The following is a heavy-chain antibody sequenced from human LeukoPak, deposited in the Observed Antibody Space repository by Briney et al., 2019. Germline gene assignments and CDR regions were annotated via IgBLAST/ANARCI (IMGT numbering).Heavy chain of an antibody. V-gene: IGHV3-7*03. CDR2: IKQDGSEK. J-gene: IGHJ3*02. D-gene: IGHD2-21*01. CDR1: GFTFSNDW. CDR3: ARPLGRVKENAFDI. Sequence: GSLRLSCAASGFTFSNDWMNWVRQAPGKGLEWVANIKQDGSEKYYVDSVEGRFSISRDNAKNSLYLQMNSLRVEDTAVYYCARPLGRVKENAFDIWGQGTMVTVSS.